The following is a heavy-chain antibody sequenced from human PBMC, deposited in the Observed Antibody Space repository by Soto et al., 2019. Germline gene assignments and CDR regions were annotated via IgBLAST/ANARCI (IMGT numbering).Heavy chain of an antibody. CDR1: GFTFSSYG. CDR3: AKPHRGDSSGYYYVT. D-gene: IGHD3-22*01. CDR2: ISYDGSNK. J-gene: IGHJ5*02. V-gene: IGHV3-30*18. Sequence: LRLSCAASGFTFSSYGMHWVRQAPGKGLEWVAVISYDGSNKYYADSVKGRFTISRDNSKNTLYLQMNSLRAEDTAVYYCAKPHRGDSSGYYYVTWGQGTLVTVSS.